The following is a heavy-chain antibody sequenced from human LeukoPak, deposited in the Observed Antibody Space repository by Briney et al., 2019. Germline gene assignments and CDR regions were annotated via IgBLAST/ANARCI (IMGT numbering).Heavy chain of an antibody. Sequence: PGRPLRLPCAASGFTFSSYDMHWVRQAPGKGLEWVAVISYDENNKYYADSVKGRFTISRDNSKNTLYLQMNSLRAEDTAVYYCARVRTAMVSRGMDVWGQGTTVTVSS. D-gene: IGHD5-18*01. CDR1: GFTFSSYD. CDR3: ARVRTAMVSRGMDV. CDR2: ISYDENNK. J-gene: IGHJ6*02. V-gene: IGHV3-30-3*01.